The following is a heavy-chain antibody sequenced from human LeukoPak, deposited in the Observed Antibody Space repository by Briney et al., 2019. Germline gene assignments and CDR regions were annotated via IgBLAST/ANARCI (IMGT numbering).Heavy chain of an antibody. J-gene: IGHJ5*02. CDR1: GYTFTGYY. Sequence: GASVKVSCKASGYTFTGYYMHWVRQAPGQGLEWMGWINPNSGGTYYAQKFQGRVSMTRDTSISTAYMELSSLRSDDTAVYYCARVEQQLAYNWFDPWGQGTLVTVSS. V-gene: IGHV1-2*02. D-gene: IGHD6-13*01. CDR2: INPNSGGT. CDR3: ARVEQQLAYNWFDP.